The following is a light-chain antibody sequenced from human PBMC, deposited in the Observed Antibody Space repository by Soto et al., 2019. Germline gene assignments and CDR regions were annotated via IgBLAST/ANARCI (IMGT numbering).Light chain of an antibody. CDR3: QQYYTIPIT. CDR2: WSS. J-gene: IGKJ4*01. Sequence: DIVMTQSPDSLSVSLGERATIKCRSSQSVLHRSNGNNYIAWYQQKPGQPPKLLIYWSSTRDSGVPDRFIGSGSGTNFNFTIQSLQAEDVAVYYCQQYYTIPITFGGGTKVEIK. V-gene: IGKV4-1*01. CDR1: QSVLHRSNGNNY.